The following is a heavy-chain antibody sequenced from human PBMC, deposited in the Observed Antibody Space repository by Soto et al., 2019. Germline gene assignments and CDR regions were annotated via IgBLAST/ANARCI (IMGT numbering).Heavy chain of an antibody. D-gene: IGHD3-3*01. V-gene: IGHV1-69*02. CDR1: GGTFSSYT. Sequence: GASVKVSCKASGGTFSSYTISWVRQAPGQGLEWMGRIIPNLGIANYAQKFQGRVTMTSDTSISTAYMEVSSLRSDDTAVYYCARGNHFLWSGPTGHYGMDVWGQGTTVTGSS. CDR2: IIPNLGIA. J-gene: IGHJ6*02. CDR3: ARGNHFLWSGPTGHYGMDV.